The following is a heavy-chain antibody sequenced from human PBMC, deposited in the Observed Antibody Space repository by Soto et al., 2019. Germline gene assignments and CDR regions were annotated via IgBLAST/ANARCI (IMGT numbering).Heavy chain of an antibody. Sequence: GGSRRLCCAASGFTVSSNYMSWVRQAPGKGLEWVSVIYSGGSTYYADSVKGRFTISRHNSKNTLYLQMNSLRAEDTAVYYCAGSFGESLFDYWGQGTLVTVSS. CDR2: IYSGGST. D-gene: IGHD3-10*01. CDR3: AGSFGESLFDY. V-gene: IGHV3-53*04. J-gene: IGHJ4*02. CDR1: GFTVSSNY.